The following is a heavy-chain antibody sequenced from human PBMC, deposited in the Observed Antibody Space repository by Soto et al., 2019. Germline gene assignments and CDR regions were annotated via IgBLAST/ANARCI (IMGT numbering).Heavy chain of an antibody. CDR2: IDPRSGAS. D-gene: IGHD3-10*01. CDR1: GYPFTDLY. Sequence: ASVKVSCKPSGYPFTDLYIHWVRQAPGLGLEWMGWIDPRSGASRKTQRFQGRSTMTRDTSTNTVYMELSSLRSDDTAVYFCARDNYGPFDYWGQGTLVTVSS. J-gene: IGHJ4*02. CDR3: ARDNYGPFDY. V-gene: IGHV1-2*02.